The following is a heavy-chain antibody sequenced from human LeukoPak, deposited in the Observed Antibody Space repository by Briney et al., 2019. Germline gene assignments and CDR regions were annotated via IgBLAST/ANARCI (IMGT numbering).Heavy chain of an antibody. CDR3: AKSVRGSYVDY. CDR2: INSDGSTT. J-gene: IGHJ4*02. D-gene: IGHD3-16*01. CDR1: GFTFSNYW. V-gene: IGHV3-74*01. Sequence: GGSPRLSCAASGFTFSNYWMHWVRQAPGKGLVWVSRINSDGSTTNYADSVKGRFTISRDNSKNTLYLQMNSLRAEDTAVYYCAKSVRGSYVDYWGQGTLVTVSS.